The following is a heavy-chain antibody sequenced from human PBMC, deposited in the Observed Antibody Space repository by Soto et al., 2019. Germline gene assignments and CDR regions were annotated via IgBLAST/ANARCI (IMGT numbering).Heavy chain of an antibody. CDR1: GGCFSGYY. J-gene: IGHJ4*01. CDR2: INHSGRT. CDR3: ARVTAAVRYFDY. Sequence: LSLTCALYGGCFSGYYWSWIRQPPGKGLEWIGEINHSGRTNYNPSLKSRVTISVDTSKNQFSLKLSSVTAADTAVYYCARVTAAVRYFDYWGDVTLFTVS. D-gene: IGHD3-16*01. V-gene: IGHV4-34*01.